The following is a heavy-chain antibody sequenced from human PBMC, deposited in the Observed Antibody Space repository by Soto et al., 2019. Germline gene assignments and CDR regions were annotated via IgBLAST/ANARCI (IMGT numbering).Heavy chain of an antibody. J-gene: IGHJ5*02. CDR3: ARELVPLGIAPDLFDP. D-gene: IGHD1-20*01. CDR1: RFTFSTYS. CDR2: ISSSTTYI. V-gene: IGHV3-21*01. Sequence: GGYLRLSCAASRFTFSTYSMNWVRQSPGKGLEWVSSISSSTTYIYYADSVKGRFTVSRDNANNSLYLQMNSLRVDDTAVYYCARELVPLGIAPDLFDPWGQGFLVTGSA.